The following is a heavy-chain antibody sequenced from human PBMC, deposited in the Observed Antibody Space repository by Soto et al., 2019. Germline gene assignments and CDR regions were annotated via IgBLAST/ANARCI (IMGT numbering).Heavy chain of an antibody. Sequence: GGSVEVSWKGSGGTFRSYSISWVLQAPGQGLEWMGGIIPIFGTANYAQKFQGRVTITADESTSTAYMELSSLRSEDTAVYYCARDLGRDGYTYTRDDAFDIWGQGTMVT. CDR1: GGTFRSYS. D-gene: IGHD3-16*01. CDR2: IIPIFGTA. CDR3: ARDLGRDGYTYTRDDAFDI. V-gene: IGHV1-69*13. J-gene: IGHJ3*02.